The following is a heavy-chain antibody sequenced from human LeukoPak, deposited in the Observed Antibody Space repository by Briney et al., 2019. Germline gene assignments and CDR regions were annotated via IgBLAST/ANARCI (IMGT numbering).Heavy chain of an antibody. V-gene: IGHV3-30*04. D-gene: IGHD1-1*01. J-gene: IGHJ4*02. CDR2: ISYDGSNK. CDR1: GFTFSSYA. Sequence: QAGGSLRLSCAASGFTFSSYAMHWVRQAPGKGLEWVAVISYDGSNKYYADSVKGRFTISRDNSKNTLYLQMNSLKTEDTAVYYCTSGLSVRRSNNTPVDYWGQGTLVTVSS. CDR3: TSGLSVRRSNNTPVDY.